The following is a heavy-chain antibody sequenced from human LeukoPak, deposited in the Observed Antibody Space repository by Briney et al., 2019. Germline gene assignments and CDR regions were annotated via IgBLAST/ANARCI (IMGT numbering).Heavy chain of an antibody. V-gene: IGHV3-66*02. CDR3: AARRLTVTTEIDY. D-gene: IGHD4-17*01. J-gene: IGHJ4*02. CDR2: IYSGGST. Sequence: GGSLRLSCAASGFTFSSYSMSWVRQAPGKGLEWVSVIYSGGSTYYADSVKGRFTISRDNSKNTLYLQMNSLRPEDTAVYYCAARRLTVTTEIDYWGQGTLVTVSS. CDR1: GFTFSSYS.